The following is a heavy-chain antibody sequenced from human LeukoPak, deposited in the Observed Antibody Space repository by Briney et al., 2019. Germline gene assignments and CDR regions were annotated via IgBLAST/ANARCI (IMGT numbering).Heavy chain of an antibody. CDR3: ARVLRYCSGGSCYRRFDY. V-gene: IGHV3-48*03. D-gene: IGHD2-15*01. CDR2: ISSNGSTI. J-gene: IGHJ4*02. CDR1: GFTFSSYE. Sequence: GGSLRLSCAASGFTFSSYEMNWVRQAPGKGLEWVSYISSNGSTIYYADSVKGRFTISRDNAKNSLYLQMNSLRAEDTAVYYCARVLRYCSGGSCYRRFDYWGQGTLVTVSS.